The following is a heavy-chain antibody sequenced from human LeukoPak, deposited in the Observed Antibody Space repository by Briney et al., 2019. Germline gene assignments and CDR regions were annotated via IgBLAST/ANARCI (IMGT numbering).Heavy chain of an antibody. D-gene: IGHD5-12*01. J-gene: IGHJ3*02. CDR1: GYSISSGYY. V-gene: IGHV4-38-2*02. CDR3: ARETLSGYDGNDAFDI. CDR2: IYHSGST. Sequence: PSETLSLTCAVSGYSISSGYYWGWIRQPPGKGLEWIGSIYHSGSTYYNPSLKSRVTISVDTSKNQFSLKLSSVTAAGTAVYYCARETLSGYDGNDAFDIWGQGTMVSVSS.